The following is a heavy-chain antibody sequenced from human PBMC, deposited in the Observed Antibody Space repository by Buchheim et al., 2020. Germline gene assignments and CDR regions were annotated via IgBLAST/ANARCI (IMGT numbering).Heavy chain of an antibody. CDR2: IDGSGGII. J-gene: IGHJ5*02. D-gene: IGHD3-10*01. CDR1: GFPFSTYA. CDR3: AKGVVTMVRGVNIGPNWFDP. V-gene: IGHV3-23*01. Sequence: EVQLLESGGALVQPGGSLRLSCAASGFPFSTYAMSWVRQTPGKGLDWVSGIDGSGGIIHYADSVKGLFTISRDNSKNTLYLQMNSLRVEDTAVYYCAKGVVTMVRGVNIGPNWFDPWGQGTL.